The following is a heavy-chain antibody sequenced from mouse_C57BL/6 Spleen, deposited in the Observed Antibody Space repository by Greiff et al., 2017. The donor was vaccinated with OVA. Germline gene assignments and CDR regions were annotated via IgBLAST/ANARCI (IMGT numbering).Heavy chain of an antibody. Sequence: QVQLQQSGAELVKPGASVKMSCKASGYTFTSYWITWVKQRPGQGLEWIGDIYPGSGSTNYNEKFKSKATLTVDTSSSTAYMQLSSLTSEDSAVYYCARERGTGTDFDYWGQGTTLTVSS. CDR2: IYPGSGST. J-gene: IGHJ2*01. D-gene: IGHD4-1*01. V-gene: IGHV1-55*01. CDR3: ARERGTGTDFDY. CDR1: GYTFTSYW.